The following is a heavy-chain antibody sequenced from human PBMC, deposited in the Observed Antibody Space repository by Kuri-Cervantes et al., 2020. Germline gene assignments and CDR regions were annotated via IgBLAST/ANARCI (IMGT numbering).Heavy chain of an antibody. CDR2: ISAYNGNT. J-gene: IGHJ4*02. CDR1: GYTFTSYG. V-gene: IGHV1-18*01. Sequence: ASVKVSCKASGYTFTSYGISWVRQAPGQGLEWMGWISAYNGNTNYAQKLQGRVTMTTDTSTSTAYMELRSLRSDDTAVYCCATHPPSGQQQLDIGYWGQGTLVTVSS. CDR3: ATHPPSGQQQLDIGY. D-gene: IGHD6-13*01.